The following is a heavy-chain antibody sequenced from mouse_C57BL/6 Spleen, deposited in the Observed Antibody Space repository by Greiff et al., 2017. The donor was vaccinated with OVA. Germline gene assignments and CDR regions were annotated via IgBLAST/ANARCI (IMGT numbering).Heavy chain of an antibody. V-gene: IGHV1-26*01. Sequence: EVQLHQSGPELVKPGASVKISCKPPGYTFPDYYLNWVKQSHGKSLVWIGDINPKNGGTSYNQTFKGMATLTVEKSSSTAYMELRSLTSEDSAVYYCARSSSYYFDYWGQGTTLTVSS. CDR2: INPKNGGT. CDR3: ARSSSYYFDY. J-gene: IGHJ2*01. D-gene: IGHD1-1*01. CDR1: GYTFPDYY.